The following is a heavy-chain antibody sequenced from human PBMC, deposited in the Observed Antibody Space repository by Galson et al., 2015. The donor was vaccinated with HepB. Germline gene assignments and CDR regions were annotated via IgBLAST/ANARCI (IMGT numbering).Heavy chain of an antibody. J-gene: IGHJ4*02. D-gene: IGHD1-7*01. CDR3: ARMDITGTYSYYYED. CDR2: IDWDDDK. Sequence: PALVKPTQTLTLTCTFSGFSLTTTGMRVSWIRQPPGKALEWLARIDWDDDKFYSASLKTRLTISKDTSKNQVVLTMTNMDPVDTATYFCARMDITGTYSYYYEDWGQGSLVTVSS. V-gene: IGHV2-70*04. CDR1: GFSLTTTGMR.